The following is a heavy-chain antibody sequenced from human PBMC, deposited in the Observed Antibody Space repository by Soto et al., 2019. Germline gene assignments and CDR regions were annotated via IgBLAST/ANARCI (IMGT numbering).Heavy chain of an antibody. CDR3: ARALGNSYGFVYYYYGMDV. V-gene: IGHV4-59*01. J-gene: IGHJ6*02. CDR2: IYYSGST. Sequence: SETLSLTCTVSGGSISSYYWSWIRQPPGKGLEWIGYIYYSGSTNYNPSLKSRVTISVDTSKNQFSLKLSSVTAADTAVYYCARALGNSYGFVYYYYGMDVWGQGTTVTVSS. D-gene: IGHD5-18*01. CDR1: GGSISSYY.